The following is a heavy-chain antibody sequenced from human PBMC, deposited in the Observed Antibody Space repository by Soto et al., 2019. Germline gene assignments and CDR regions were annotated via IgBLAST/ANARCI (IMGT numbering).Heavy chain of an antibody. J-gene: IGHJ4*02. D-gene: IGHD1-26*01. V-gene: IGHV3-21*01. CDR2: ISSSSSYI. Sequence: VQLVESGGGLVKPGGSLRLSCAASGFTFSSYSMSWVRQAPGKGLEWVSSISSSSSYIYYADSVKGRFTISRDNAKNSLYLQMNSLGADDTAVYYCARACLIVGATIDYWGQGTLVTVSS. CDR3: ARACLIVGATIDY. CDR1: GFTFSSYS.